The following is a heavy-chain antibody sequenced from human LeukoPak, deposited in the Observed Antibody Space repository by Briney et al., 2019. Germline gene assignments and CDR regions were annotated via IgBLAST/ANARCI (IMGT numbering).Heavy chain of an antibody. V-gene: IGHV3-23*01. Sequence: GGSLRLSCAASGFTFTYYGMSWVRQAPGKGLEWVSTISHSGDSTYYADSVKGRFTISRDNAKNSLYLQMNSLRAEDTAVYYCAREYCGGDCYSYYYYYGMDVWGQGTTVTVSS. D-gene: IGHD2-21*02. CDR1: GFTFTYYG. CDR3: AREYCGGDCYSYYYYYGMDV. J-gene: IGHJ6*02. CDR2: ISHSGDST.